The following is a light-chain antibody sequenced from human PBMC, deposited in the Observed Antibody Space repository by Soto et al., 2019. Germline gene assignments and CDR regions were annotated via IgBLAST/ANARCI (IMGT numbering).Light chain of an antibody. V-gene: IGKV3-20*01. CDR2: AAS. Sequence: EIVLTQSPGTLSLSPGERATLSCRASQSAISSYLAWHQQKPRPAPRLLIYAASSRATGIPDRFSGSGSGTDFTLTISRLEPEDFAVYYCQQYSSSPWTFGQGTKVEIK. J-gene: IGKJ1*01. CDR1: QSAISSY. CDR3: QQYSSSPWT.